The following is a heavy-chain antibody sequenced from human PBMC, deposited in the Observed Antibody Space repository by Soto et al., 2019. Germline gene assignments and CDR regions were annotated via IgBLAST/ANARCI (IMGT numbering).Heavy chain of an antibody. Sequence: EVQLVESGGGLVQPGGSLRLSCAASGFTFSNYWMTWVRQAPGKGLEWVASIKSDGSEKQYVDSVKGRFTISRDNAKNSLYLQRNTLRAEDTAVYYCARYEWGQGTLVIVSS. D-gene: IGHD3-3*01. CDR1: GFTFSNYW. V-gene: IGHV3-7*01. CDR2: IKSDGSEK. J-gene: IGHJ4*02. CDR3: ARYE.